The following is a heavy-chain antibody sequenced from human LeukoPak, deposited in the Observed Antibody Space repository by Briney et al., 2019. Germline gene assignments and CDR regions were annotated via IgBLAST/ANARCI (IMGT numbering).Heavy chain of an antibody. CDR2: IYHSGST. D-gene: IGHD2-8*01. CDR3: ARLKPGVNYYYYYYMDV. Sequence: SETLSLTCAVSGYSISSGYYWGWIRQPPGKGLEWIGSIYHSGSTYYNPSLKSRVTISVDTSKNQFSLKLSSVTAADMAVYYCARLKPGVNYYYYYYMDVWGKGTTVTVSS. CDR1: GYSISSGYY. J-gene: IGHJ6*03. V-gene: IGHV4-38-2*01.